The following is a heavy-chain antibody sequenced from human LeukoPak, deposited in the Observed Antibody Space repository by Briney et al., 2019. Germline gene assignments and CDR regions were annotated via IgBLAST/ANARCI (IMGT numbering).Heavy chain of an antibody. Sequence: GGSLRLSCAASGFPFSSYAMSWVRQAPGKGLEWVSTISNSDDSTYYADSVKGRFTISRDNSENALFLRMNSLRAEDTAVYYCAKATGYLLWGQGTLVIVSS. V-gene: IGHV3-23*01. CDR1: GFPFSSYA. CDR2: ISNSDDST. D-gene: IGHD1-14*01. J-gene: IGHJ4*02. CDR3: AKATGYLL.